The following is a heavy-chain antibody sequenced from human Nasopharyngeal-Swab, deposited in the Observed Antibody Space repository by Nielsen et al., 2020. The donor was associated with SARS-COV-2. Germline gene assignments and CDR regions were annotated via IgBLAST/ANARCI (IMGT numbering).Heavy chain of an antibody. V-gene: IGHV1-18*01. CDR2: ISAYNGNT. CDR3: ARGGECSSTSCYMINYYYYMDV. CDR1: GYTFTSYG. D-gene: IGHD2-2*01. J-gene: IGHJ6*03. Sequence: ASVKVSCKASGYTFTSYGISWVRQAPGQGLEWMGWISAYNGNTNYAQKFQGRVTITADESTSTAYMELSSLRSEDTAVYYCARGGECSSTSCYMINYYYYMDVWGKGTTVTVSS.